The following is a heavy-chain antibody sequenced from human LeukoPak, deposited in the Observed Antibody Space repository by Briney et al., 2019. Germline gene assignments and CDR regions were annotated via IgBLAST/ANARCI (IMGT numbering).Heavy chain of an antibody. CDR2: INHSGSA. Sequence: SETLSLTCAVYGGSFSGYYWSWIRQPPGKGLEWIGEINHSGSANYNPSLKSRVTISVDTSKNQFSLTLRSVTAADTAVYYCAREDLGYCSSTSCYRSLDYWGQGTLVTVSS. D-gene: IGHD2-2*02. V-gene: IGHV4-34*01. CDR3: AREDLGYCSSTSCYRSLDY. J-gene: IGHJ4*02. CDR1: GGSFSGYY.